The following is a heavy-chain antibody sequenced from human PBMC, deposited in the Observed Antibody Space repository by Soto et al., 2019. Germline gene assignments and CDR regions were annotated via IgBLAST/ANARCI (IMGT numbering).Heavy chain of an antibody. J-gene: IGHJ4*02. V-gene: IGHV1-58*02. CDR1: GFTFTSSA. CDR3: AADIGSSGWATGFDY. D-gene: IGHD6-19*01. CDR2: IVVGSGNT. Sequence: SVKVSCKASGFTFTSSAMQWVRQARGQRLEWIGWIVVGSGNTNYAQKFQERVTITRDMSTSTAYMELSSLRSEDMAVYYCAADIGSSGWATGFDYWGQGTLVTVSS.